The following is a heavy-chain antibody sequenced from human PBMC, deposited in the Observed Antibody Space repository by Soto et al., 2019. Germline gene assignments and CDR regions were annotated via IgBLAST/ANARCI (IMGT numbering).Heavy chain of an antibody. Sequence: QLQLQESGPGLVKPSETLSLTCTVSGGSISSSNYSWGWIRQPPGKGLEWIGSIYYTGSTYYNPSLKSRVTIAVDTSKKQSSLKRRSVTAADTAVYYCATQEVGGSYVYTFDPWGQGTLVTVSS. CDR1: GGSISSSNYS. D-gene: IGHD1-26*01. V-gene: IGHV4-39*01. CDR2: IYYTGST. J-gene: IGHJ5*02. CDR3: ATQEVGGSYVYTFDP.